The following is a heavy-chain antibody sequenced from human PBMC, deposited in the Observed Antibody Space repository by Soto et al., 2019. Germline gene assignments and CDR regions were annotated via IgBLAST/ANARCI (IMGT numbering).Heavy chain of an antibody. J-gene: IGHJ5*02. CDR1: GGSFNSGAYY. D-gene: IGHD6-13*01. CDR3: ARVSATGTRWFGP. CDR2: LSYRGTT. Sequence: SETLSLTCTVSGGSFNSGAYYCAWIRRHQGEGLEWIGYLSYRGTTYYSPSLKSRLTMSLDTSKNQFSLKLNSVTAADTGVYYCARVSATGTRWFGPWGPGTLVTVSS. V-gene: IGHV4-31*03.